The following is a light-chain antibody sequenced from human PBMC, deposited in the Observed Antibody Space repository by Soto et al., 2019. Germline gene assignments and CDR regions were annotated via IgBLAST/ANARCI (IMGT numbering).Light chain of an antibody. CDR1: SGSIGSNS. Sequence: NFMLTQPHSVSESPGKTVTISCTRSSGSIGSNSVQWYRQRPGSAPTIVIYEDDQRPSGVPNRFAGSIDRSSNSASLTISGLQTEDEADYSSQSYDTNTVVFGGGTKVTVL. V-gene: IGLV6-57*03. CDR2: EDD. CDR3: QSYDTNTVV. J-gene: IGLJ2*01.